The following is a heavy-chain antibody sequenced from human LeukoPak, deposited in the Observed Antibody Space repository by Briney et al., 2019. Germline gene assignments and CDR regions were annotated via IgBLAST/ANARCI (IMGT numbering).Heavy chain of an antibody. D-gene: IGHD2-8*02. J-gene: IGHJ3*02. Sequence: GGSLRLSCAASGFTFSNAWMSWVRQAPGKGLEWVGRIKSKTDGGTTDYAAPVKGRFTISRDDSKNTLYLQMDSLKTEDTAVYYCTTGHDVVYDKNDAFDIWGQGTMVTVSS. CDR1: GFTFSNAW. CDR2: IKSKTDGGTT. V-gene: IGHV3-15*01. CDR3: TTGHDVVYDKNDAFDI.